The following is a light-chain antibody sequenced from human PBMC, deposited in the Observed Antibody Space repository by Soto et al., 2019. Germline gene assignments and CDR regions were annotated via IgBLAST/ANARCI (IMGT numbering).Light chain of an antibody. J-gene: IGKJ5*01. CDR2: GAS. V-gene: IGKV3-20*01. CDR1: QSVSSSY. Sequence: EIVLTQSPGTLSLSPGERATLSCRASQSVSSSYLAWYQQKPGQAPRLLIYGASSRATGIPDRFSGSGSGPDFTLTISRLEPEDFAVYYWQQYGSSPLVTFGQGTRLEIK. CDR3: QQYGSSPLVT.